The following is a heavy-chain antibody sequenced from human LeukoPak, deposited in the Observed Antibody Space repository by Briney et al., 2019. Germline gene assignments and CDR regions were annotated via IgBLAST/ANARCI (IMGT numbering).Heavy chain of an antibody. CDR1: GFTFSNYW. D-gene: IGHD2-15*01. V-gene: IGHV3-7*05. CDR3: SRDGGGDIVVAFAFDI. CDR2: INQDGSEK. Sequence: GGSLRLSCAASGFTFSNYWMSWVRQAPGKGLEWVAHINQDGSEKYYVDSVKGRFTISRDNAKNSLYLQMNSLRAEDTAVYYCSRDGGGDIVVAFAFDIWGQGTMVTVSS. J-gene: IGHJ3*02.